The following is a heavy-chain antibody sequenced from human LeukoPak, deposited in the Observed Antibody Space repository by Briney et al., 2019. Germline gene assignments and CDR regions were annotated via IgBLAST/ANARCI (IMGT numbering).Heavy chain of an antibody. CDR3: ARDMSPPSSGYYYRRFQH. CDR1: GYTFTSYD. D-gene: IGHD3-22*01. V-gene: IGHV1-8*01. CDR2: VNPSSGKI. Sequence: ASVKVSCKASGYTFTSYDINWVRQATGHGPEWMGWVNPSSGKIGFPQKFQGRVSMTSNTSTSTAYMELSSLRSEDTAVYYCARDMSPPSSGYYYRRFQHWGQGTLVTVSS. J-gene: IGHJ1*01.